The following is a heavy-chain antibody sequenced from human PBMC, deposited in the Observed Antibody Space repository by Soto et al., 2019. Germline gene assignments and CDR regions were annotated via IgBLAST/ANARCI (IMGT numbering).Heavy chain of an antibody. Sequence: PXXTLSLTCTVSGGSISSYYWSWIRQPPGXXXXXXXXXYXXXSTXXNHXXXXXXXIXXXNXXXNLSLQLKNLSAEETAIYYCARGGIGYFDIWGQGTVVNVSS. D-gene: IGHD5-12*01. V-gene: IGHV4-59*12. CDR2: XYXXXST. CDR3: ARGGIGYFDI. CDR1: GGSISSYY. J-gene: IGHJ3*02.